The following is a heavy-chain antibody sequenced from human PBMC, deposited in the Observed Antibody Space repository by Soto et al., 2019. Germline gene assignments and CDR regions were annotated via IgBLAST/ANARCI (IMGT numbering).Heavy chain of an antibody. V-gene: IGHV4-30-2*01. D-gene: IGHD3-22*01. CDR2: IYHSGST. CDR3: ARGGVDYYDSSGYYFSPYYFDY. J-gene: IGHJ4*02. CDR1: GGGSISSGGYS. Sequence: SETLSLTCTVSGGGSISSGGYSWSWIRQPPGKGLEWIGYIYHSGSTYYNPSLKSRVTISVDRSKNQFSLKLSSVTAADTAVYYCARGGVDYYDSSGYYFSPYYFDYWGQGTLVTVSS.